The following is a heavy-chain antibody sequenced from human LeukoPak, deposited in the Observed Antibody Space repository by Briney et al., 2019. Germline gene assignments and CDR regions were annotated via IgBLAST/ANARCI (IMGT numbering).Heavy chain of an antibody. D-gene: IGHD3-3*01. Sequence: SWIRQHPGKGLEWVANIKQDGSEKYYVDSVKGRFTISRDNAKNSLYLQMNSLRAEDTAVYYCARDPIPLYDFWSGYYLDAFDIWGQGTMVTVSS. V-gene: IGHV3-7*01. CDR3: ARDPIPLYDFWSGYYLDAFDI. J-gene: IGHJ3*02. CDR2: IKQDGSEK.